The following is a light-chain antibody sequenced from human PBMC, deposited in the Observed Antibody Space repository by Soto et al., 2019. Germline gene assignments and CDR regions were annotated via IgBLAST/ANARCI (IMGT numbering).Light chain of an antibody. CDR2: GAS. J-gene: IGKJ1*01. CDR3: QQYSSYSEA. Sequence: IVIPQSPATRSVSPGDLANLSCRASQSVGTKLAWYQQTPGQAPRLLIYGASNRATGVPARISGSVSGTEFTLTIASLQSEDFAVYYCQQYSSYSEAFGQGTKVDIK. V-gene: IGKV3-15*01. CDR1: QSVGTK.